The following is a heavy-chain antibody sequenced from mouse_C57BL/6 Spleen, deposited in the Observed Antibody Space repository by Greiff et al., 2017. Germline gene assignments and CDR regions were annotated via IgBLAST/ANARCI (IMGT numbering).Heavy chain of an antibody. J-gene: IGHJ2*01. CDR1: GFTFSDYY. Sequence: EVKLMESEGGLVQPGSSMKLSCTASGFTFSDYYMAWVRQVPEKGLEWVANINYDGSSTYYLDSLKSRFIISRDNAKNILYLQMSSLQSEYTATYYCAIDGDGSYGDYFDYWGQGTTLTVSS. CDR2: INYDGSST. CDR3: AIDGDGSYGDYFDY. D-gene: IGHD2-3*01. V-gene: IGHV5-16*01.